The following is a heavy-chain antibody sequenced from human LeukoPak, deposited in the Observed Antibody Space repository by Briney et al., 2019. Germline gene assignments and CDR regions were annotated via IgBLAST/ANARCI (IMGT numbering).Heavy chain of an antibody. Sequence: GGSLRLSCAASGFTFSSYEMNWVRQAPGKGLEWVSYISSSGSTIYYADSVKGRFTISRDSAKNSLYLQMNSLRAEDTAVYYCAREYGDYPGSWGQGTLVTVSS. CDR3: AREYGDYPGS. CDR2: ISSSGSTI. J-gene: IGHJ4*02. CDR1: GFTFSSYE. V-gene: IGHV3-48*03. D-gene: IGHD4-17*01.